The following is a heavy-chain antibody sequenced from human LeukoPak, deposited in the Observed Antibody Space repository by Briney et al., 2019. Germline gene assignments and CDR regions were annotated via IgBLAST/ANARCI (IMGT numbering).Heavy chain of an antibody. J-gene: IGHJ4*02. CDR2: ISGSRGNT. D-gene: IGHD3-10*01. Sequence: GGSLRLSCAASGFTFSTYAMTWVRQAPRKGLEWVSSISGSRGNTFYSDSVKGRFTISRDNSKNTLYLQMNSLRAEDTAVYYCAKGITYDSLDFWGQGTLVTVSS. V-gene: IGHV3-23*01. CDR1: GFTFSTYA. CDR3: AKGITYDSLDF.